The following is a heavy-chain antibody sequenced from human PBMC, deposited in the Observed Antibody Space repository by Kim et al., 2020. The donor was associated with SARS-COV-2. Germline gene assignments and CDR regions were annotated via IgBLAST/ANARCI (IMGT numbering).Heavy chain of an antibody. Sequence: GGSLRLSCAASGFTFSSYAMSWVRQAPGKGLEWVSAISGSGGSTYYADSVKGRFTISRDNSKNTLYLQMNSLRAEDTAVYYCANSETWNTMVRGSWGQGTLVTVSS. D-gene: IGHD3-10*01. CDR2: ISGSGGST. V-gene: IGHV3-23*01. CDR3: ANSETWNTMVRGS. CDR1: GFTFSSYA. J-gene: IGHJ4*02.